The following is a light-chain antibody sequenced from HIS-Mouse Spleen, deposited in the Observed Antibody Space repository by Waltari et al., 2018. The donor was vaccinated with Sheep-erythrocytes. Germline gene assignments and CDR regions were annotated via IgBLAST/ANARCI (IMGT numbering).Light chain of an antibody. J-gene: IGKJ3*01. CDR3: QQYDNLPRPPIFT. CDR2: DAS. Sequence: DIQMTQSPSSLSASVGDRVTITCQASQDISNYLNWYQQKPVKAPKLLIYDASNLETGVPSRFSGSGSGTDFTFTISSLQPEDIATYYCQQYDNLPRPPIFTFGPGTKVDIK. V-gene: IGKV1-33*01. CDR1: QDISNY.